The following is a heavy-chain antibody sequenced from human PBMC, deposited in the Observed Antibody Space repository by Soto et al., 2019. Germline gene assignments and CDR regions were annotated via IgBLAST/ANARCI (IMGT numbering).Heavy chain of an antibody. J-gene: IGHJ4*02. D-gene: IGHD3-3*01. CDR3: ARFAIFGVVIVNFDY. CDR1: GYTFTSYG. Sequence: ASVKVSCKASGYTFTSYGISWVRQAPGQGLEWMGWISAYNGNTNYAQKLQGRVTMTTDTSTSTAYMELRSLRSDDTAVYYCARFAIFGVVIVNFDYWGQGTLVTVSS. CDR2: ISAYNGNT. V-gene: IGHV1-18*01.